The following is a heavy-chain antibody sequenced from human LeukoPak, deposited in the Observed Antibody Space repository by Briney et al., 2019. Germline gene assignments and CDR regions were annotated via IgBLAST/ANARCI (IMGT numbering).Heavy chain of an antibody. J-gene: IGHJ4*02. CDR2: IYYSGST. CDR3: ASFTITYNPFDY. Sequence: SETLSLTCTVSGASISSYYWSWIRQPPGRGLEWIGYIYYSGSTNYNPSLKSRVTISGDTSKNQFSLKLRSVTAADTAVYYCASFTITYNPFDYWGQGTLVTVSS. V-gene: IGHV4-59*12. CDR1: GASISSYY. D-gene: IGHD3-10*01.